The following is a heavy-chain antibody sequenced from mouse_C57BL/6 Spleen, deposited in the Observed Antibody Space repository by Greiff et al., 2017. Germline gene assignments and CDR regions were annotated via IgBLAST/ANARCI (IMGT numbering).Heavy chain of an antibody. D-gene: IGHD2-12*01. CDR3: ARHDVDYAMDD. J-gene: IGHJ4*01. Sequence: QVQLKESGAELVKPGASVKISCKASGYAFSSYWLNWVKQRPGKGLEWIGQIYPGDGDTNYNGKFKGKATLTADKSSSTAYMQLSSLTSEDSAVYFGARHDVDYAMDDWGQGTSVTVSS. CDR2: IYPGDGDT. V-gene: IGHV1-80*01. CDR1: GYAFSSYW.